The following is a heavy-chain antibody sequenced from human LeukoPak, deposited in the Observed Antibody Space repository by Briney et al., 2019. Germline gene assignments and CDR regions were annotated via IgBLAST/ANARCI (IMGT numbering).Heavy chain of an antibody. V-gene: IGHV3-21*01. CDR3: ARNGDYDFWSGYHV. J-gene: IGHJ6*04. CDR2: ISSSSSYI. CDR1: GFTFSSYS. Sequence: GGSLRLSCAASGFTFSSYSMNWVRQAPGKGLEWVSSISSSSSYIYYADSVKGRFTISRDNAKNSLYLQMNSLRAEDTAVYYCARNGDYDFWSGYHVWGKGTTVTVSS. D-gene: IGHD3-3*01.